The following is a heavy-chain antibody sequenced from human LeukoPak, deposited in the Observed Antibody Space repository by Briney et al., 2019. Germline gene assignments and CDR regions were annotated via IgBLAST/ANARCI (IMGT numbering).Heavy chain of an antibody. CDR1: GGSFSGYY. CDR2: INHSGST. J-gene: IGHJ5*02. CDR3: TRMRPWFDP. Sequence: PSETLSLTCAVYGGSFSGYYWSWIRQPPGKGLEWIGEINHSGSTNYNPSLKSRVTISVDTSKNQFPLKLSSVTAADTAVYYCTRMRPWFDPWGQGALVTVSS. V-gene: IGHV4-34*01.